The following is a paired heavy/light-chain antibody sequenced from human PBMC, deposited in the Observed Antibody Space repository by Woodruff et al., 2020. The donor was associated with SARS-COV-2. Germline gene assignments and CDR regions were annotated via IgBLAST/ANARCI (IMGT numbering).Light chain of an antibody. CDR3: QQSYSTPRT. Sequence: DIQMTQSPSSLSASVGDRVTIACRASHGISTYLNWYQQKPGKAPKLLIYAASSLQSGVPSRFSGSGSGTDFTLTISSLQPEDFATYHCQQSYSTPRTFGQGTKVEIK. CDR2: AAS. CDR1: HGISTY. V-gene: IGKV1-39*01. J-gene: IGKJ1*01.
Heavy chain of an antibody. CDR3: ARDHYNSATLDY. CDR1: GYTFTTYG. CDR2: SSAHNGNT. V-gene: IGHV1-18*01. D-gene: IGHD3-22*01. J-gene: IGHJ4*02. Sequence: QVQLVQSGAEVKKPGASVKVSCKTSGYTFTTYGISWVRQAPGQGLEWMGWSSAHNGNTNDARKFQDRVTMTTDTSTSTAYMELRSLRSDDTAVYYCARDHYNSATLDYWGQGTLVTVSS.